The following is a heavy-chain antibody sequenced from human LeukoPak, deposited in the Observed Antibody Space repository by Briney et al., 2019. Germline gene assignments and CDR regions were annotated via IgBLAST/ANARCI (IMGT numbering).Heavy chain of an antibody. CDR1: GGSMRSSGYY. CDR3: YTSSGGRPS. Sequence: TSSETLSLTCTVSGGSMRSSGYYWGWIRQPPGMGLEWIGSISYSGSTNLNPSLKSRVTILEDSSKNQFSLKLSSVTAADTAVYYCYTSSGGRPSWGQGTLVTVSS. V-gene: IGHV4-39*01. J-gene: IGHJ5*02. D-gene: IGHD2-2*02. CDR2: ISYSGST.